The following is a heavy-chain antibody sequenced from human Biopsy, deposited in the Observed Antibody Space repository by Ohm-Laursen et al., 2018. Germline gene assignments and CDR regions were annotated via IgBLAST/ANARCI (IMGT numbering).Heavy chain of an antibody. V-gene: IGHV4-59*01. J-gene: IGHJ5*02. CDR3: ATGGQWPKPYLNWFDP. Sequence: SETLSLTWTVSGGSIISYYWTWIRQPPGKGLEYIGYMYYNEGTNYNPSLKSRVTISVDTSKNQFSLKLISVTPADTAVYYCATGGQWPKPYLNWFDPWGQGTLVTVSS. D-gene: IGHD6-19*01. CDR2: MYYNEGT. CDR1: GGSIISYY.